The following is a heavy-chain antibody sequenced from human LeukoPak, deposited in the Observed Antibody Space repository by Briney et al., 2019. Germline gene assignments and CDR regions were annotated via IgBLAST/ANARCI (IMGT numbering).Heavy chain of an antibody. V-gene: IGHV3-48*03. Sequence: GGPLRLSCTASAFSSTTSEGNGVRQAPGRGLEWLSYMSGGSDVIYYADAVRGRLNLSRDNSRGSVYLQMNSLRVYDPAVYYRARKIFGTTYYDSWGRGTLVTVSS. J-gene: IGHJ4*02. CDR2: MSGGSDVI. CDR3: ARKIFGTTYYDS. D-gene: IGHD1-7*01. CDR1: AFSSTTSE.